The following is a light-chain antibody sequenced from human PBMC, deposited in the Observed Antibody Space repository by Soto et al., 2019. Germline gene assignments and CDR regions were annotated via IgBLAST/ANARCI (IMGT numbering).Light chain of an antibody. CDR3: QQYHHWPVT. V-gene: IGKV3-15*01. CDR1: QRIYSN. J-gene: IGKJ4*01. Sequence: EIVMTQSPATLSVSPGERVTFSCRASQRIYSNLAWYQHTPGQAPRLLISGASTGATGLPSRFSGSGSGTDFTLTINSLQSEDVAVYYCQQYHHWPVTFGGGTKVAIK. CDR2: GAS.